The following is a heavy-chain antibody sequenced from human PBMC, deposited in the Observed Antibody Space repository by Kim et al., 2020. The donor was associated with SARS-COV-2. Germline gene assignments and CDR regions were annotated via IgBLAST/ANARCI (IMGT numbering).Heavy chain of an antibody. CDR3: ARDPGAQPFDY. CDR2: INPSGGST. V-gene: IGHV1-46*01. D-gene: IGHD3-10*01. J-gene: IGHJ4*02. Sequence: ASVKVSCQASGYTFTSYYIHWERQAPGQGLEWVGIINPSGGSTTYAQKFQGRVTMTRDTSTSTVYMELSSLRSDDTAVYHCARDPGAQPFDYWGQGTLVTVSS. CDR1: GYTFTSYY.